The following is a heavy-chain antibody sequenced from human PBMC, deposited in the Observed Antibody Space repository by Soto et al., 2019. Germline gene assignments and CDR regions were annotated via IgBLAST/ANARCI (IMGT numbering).Heavy chain of an antibody. CDR2: IYYSGST. D-gene: IGHD4-17*01. CDR3: ARWGGGSYGDYGVDAFDI. V-gene: IGHV4-31*03. J-gene: IGHJ3*02. Sequence: QVQLQESGPGLVKPSQTLSLTCTVSGGSISSGGYYWSWIRQHPGKGLVWIGYIYYSGSTYYNPSLKSRVTISVETSKNQFSLKLGSVTAADSAVYYCARWGGGSYGDYGVDAFDIWGQGTMVTVSS. CDR1: GGSISSGGYY.